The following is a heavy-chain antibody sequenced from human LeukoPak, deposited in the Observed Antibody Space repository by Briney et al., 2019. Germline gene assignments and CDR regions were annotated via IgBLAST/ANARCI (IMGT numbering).Heavy chain of an antibody. D-gene: IGHD3-9*01. CDR2: ISYSGST. Sequence: SETLSLTCTVSGGSISSYYWSWIRQPPGKGLEWIGYISYSGSTNYNPSLKSRVTISIDTSKNQFSLKLRSVTAADTAIYYCARQGYDILTGYIDAFDIWGQGTMVTVSP. CDR3: ARQGYDILTGYIDAFDI. CDR1: GGSISSYY. V-gene: IGHV4-59*08. J-gene: IGHJ3*02.